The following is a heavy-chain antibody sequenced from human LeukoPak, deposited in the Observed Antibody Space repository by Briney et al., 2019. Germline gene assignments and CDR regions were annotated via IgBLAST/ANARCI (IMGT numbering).Heavy chain of an antibody. V-gene: IGHV3-23*01. J-gene: IGHJ6*02. D-gene: IGHD4-17*01. Sequence: GGSLRLSCAASGFTFSSYAMSWVRQAPGKGLEWVSAISGSGGSTYYADSVKGRFTISRDNSKNTLYLQMNSLRAEDTAVYYCAKMTTVTTRGQGNGMDVWGQGTTVTVSS. CDR3: AKMTTVTTRGQGNGMDV. CDR2: ISGSGGST. CDR1: GFTFSSYA.